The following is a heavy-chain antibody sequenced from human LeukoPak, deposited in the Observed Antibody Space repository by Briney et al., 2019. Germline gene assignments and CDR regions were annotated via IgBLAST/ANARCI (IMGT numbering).Heavy chain of an antibody. CDR2: IKQDRSET. CDR1: GFTFSDYW. V-gene: IGHV3-7*01. D-gene: IGHD1-26*01. J-gene: IGHJ4*02. CDR3: ARDKIVGATNLDF. Sequence: GSLRLSCAASGFTFSDYWMSWVRQAPGKGLEWVANIKQDRSETYYVDSVKGRFTVSRDNAKNSLYLQMNSLRADDTAVYYCARDKIVGATNLDFWGQGTLVTVSS.